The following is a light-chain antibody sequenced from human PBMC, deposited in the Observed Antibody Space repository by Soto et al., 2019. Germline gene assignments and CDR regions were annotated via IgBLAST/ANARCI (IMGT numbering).Light chain of an antibody. Sequence: QSVLTQPASVSGSPGQSITISCSGTSSDVGSYNFVSWYQQHPGKAPKLMIYDVTIRPSGVSYRFSGSKSGNTASLTISGLQTEDEADYYCTSFTTSNTHVFGSGTKLTVL. J-gene: IGLJ1*01. CDR1: SSDVGSYNF. CDR2: DVT. V-gene: IGLV2-14*03. CDR3: TSFTTSNTHV.